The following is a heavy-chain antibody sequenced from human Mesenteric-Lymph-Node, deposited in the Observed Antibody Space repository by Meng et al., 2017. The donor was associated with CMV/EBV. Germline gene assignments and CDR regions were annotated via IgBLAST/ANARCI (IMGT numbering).Heavy chain of an antibody. CDR2: INPNSGVS. J-gene: IGHJ4*02. V-gene: IGHV1-2*06. D-gene: IGHD3-16*01. CDR1: GYTFTDFY. CDR3: ARTNNWGFDY. Sequence: QVQLVQSRAEVGQPGASGLVSCKASGYTFTDFYIHWVRQAPGQGLEWMGRINPNSGVSNSAQNFQGRVTMTRDTSISTAYMELGRLTSDDTAVYYCARTNNWGFDYWGPGTLVTVSS.